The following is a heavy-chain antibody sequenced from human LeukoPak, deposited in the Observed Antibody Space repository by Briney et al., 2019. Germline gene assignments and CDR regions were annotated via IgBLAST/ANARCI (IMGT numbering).Heavy chain of an antibody. CDR3: ARAGYSSSWHNFDY. V-gene: IGHV1-69*01. CDR1: GGTFSSHA. Sequence: ASVKVSCKASGGTFSSHAISWVRQAPGQGLEWMGGIIPIFGTANYAQKFQGRVTITADESTSTAYMELSSLRSEDTAVYYCARAGYSSSWHNFDYWGQGTLVTVSS. CDR2: IIPIFGTA. J-gene: IGHJ4*02. D-gene: IGHD6-13*01.